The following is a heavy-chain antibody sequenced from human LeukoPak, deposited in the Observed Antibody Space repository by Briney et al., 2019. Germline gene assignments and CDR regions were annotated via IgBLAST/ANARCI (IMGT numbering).Heavy chain of an antibody. Sequence: GGSLRLSCAASGFTFSSYSMNCVRQAPGKGLEWVSSISSSSSYIYYADSVKGRFTISRDNAKNSLYLQMNSLRAEDTAVYYCARERHHYDFWSGYYPYYFDYWGQGTLVTVSS. CDR1: GFTFSSYS. D-gene: IGHD3-3*01. V-gene: IGHV3-21*01. CDR2: ISSSSSYI. J-gene: IGHJ4*02. CDR3: ARERHHYDFWSGYYPYYFDY.